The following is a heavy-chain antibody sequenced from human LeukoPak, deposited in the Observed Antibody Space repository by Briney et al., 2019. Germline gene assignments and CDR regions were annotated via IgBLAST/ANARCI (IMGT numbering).Heavy chain of an antibody. Sequence: PSGTLSLTCAVSGGSISSSNWWSWVRQPPGKGLEWIGEIYHSGSTNYNPSLKSRVTISVDTSKNQFSLKLSSVTAADTAVYYCARGTVAGTRPNYYYYYGMDVWGQGTTVTVSS. CDR3: ARGTVAGTRPNYYYYYGMDV. D-gene: IGHD6-19*01. CDR2: IYHSGST. J-gene: IGHJ6*02. V-gene: IGHV4-4*02. CDR1: GGSISSSNW.